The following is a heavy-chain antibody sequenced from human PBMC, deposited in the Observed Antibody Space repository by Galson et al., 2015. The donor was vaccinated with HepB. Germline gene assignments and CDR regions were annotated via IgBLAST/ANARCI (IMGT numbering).Heavy chain of an antibody. CDR1: GFTFDDYT. J-gene: IGHJ3*02. Sequence: SLRLSCAASGFTFDDYTMHWVRQAPGKGLEWVSLISWDGGSTYYADSVKGRFTISRDNSKNSLYLQMNSLRAEDTAVYYCARENSSTWEDAFDIWGQGTTVTVSS. D-gene: IGHD6-13*01. CDR3: ARENSSTWEDAFDI. CDR2: ISWDGGST. V-gene: IGHV3-43*01.